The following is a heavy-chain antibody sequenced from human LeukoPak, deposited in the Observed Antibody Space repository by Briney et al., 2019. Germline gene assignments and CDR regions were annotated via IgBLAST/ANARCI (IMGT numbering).Heavy chain of an antibody. CDR1: GYALSSGYY. J-gene: IGHJ4*02. D-gene: IGHD1-7*01. V-gene: IGHV4-38-2*01. CDR2: FYSGGRT. Sequence: SETLSLTCAVSGYALSSGYYWGWIRQPPGKGMEWIGSFYSGGRTYYNPSLKSRVTMSVDTSKNQFSLNLSSVTAADTAVYYCARGTTRLCPDYWGQGTLVIVSS. CDR3: ARGTTRLCPDY.